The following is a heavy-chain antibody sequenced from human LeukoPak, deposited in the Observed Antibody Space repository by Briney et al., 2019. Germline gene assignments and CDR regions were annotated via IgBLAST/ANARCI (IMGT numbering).Heavy chain of an antibody. CDR3: AGDFDY. J-gene: IGHJ4*02. Sequence: GGSLRLSCAASGLTFSNYGMHWVRQASGKGLEWVAFIRYDASNKYYADSVKGRFTISRDNSENTLYLQMNRLGVEDTAVYYCAGDFDYWGQGTLVTVSS. V-gene: IGHV3-30*02. CDR1: GLTFSNYG. CDR2: IRYDASNK.